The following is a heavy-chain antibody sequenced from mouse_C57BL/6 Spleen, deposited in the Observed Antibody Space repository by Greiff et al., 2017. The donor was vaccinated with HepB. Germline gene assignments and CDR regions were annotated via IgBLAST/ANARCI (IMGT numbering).Heavy chain of an antibody. Sequence: VQLQQPGAELVKPGASVKMSCKASGYTFTSYWITWVKQRPGQGLEWIGDIYPGSGSTNYNEKFKSKATLTVDTSSSTAYMQLSSLTSEDSAVYYCARGKRYDYDGAWFAYWGQGTLVTVSA. D-gene: IGHD2-4*01. V-gene: IGHV1-55*01. CDR3: ARGKRYDYDGAWFAY. J-gene: IGHJ3*01. CDR1: GYTFTSYW. CDR2: IYPGSGST.